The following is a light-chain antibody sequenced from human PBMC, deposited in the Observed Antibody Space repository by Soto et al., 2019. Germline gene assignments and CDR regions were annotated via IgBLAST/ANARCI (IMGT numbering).Light chain of an antibody. CDR1: QSISSY. V-gene: IGKV1-39*01. CDR3: QQSYSTPLG. J-gene: IGKJ5*01. CDR2: AAS. Sequence: DIQMTQSPSSLSASVGDRVTITCRASQSISSYLNWYQQKPGKAPKLLISAASSLQSGVPSRFSGSVSGTDFTLTISSLQPEDFATYYCQQSYSTPLGFGQGTRLEIK.